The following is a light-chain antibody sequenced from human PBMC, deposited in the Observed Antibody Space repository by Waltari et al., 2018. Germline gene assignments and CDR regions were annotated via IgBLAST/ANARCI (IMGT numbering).Light chain of an antibody. Sequence: DIVMTQSPDSLAVSLGERATNNCKSSQSVLYSSNNKNYLAWYQQKPGQPPKLLISWASTRESGVPDRFSGSGSGTDFTLTISSLQAEDVAVYYCLQYYSTPRTFGQGTKVEIK. V-gene: IGKV4-1*01. CDR2: WAS. CDR1: QSVLYSSNNKNY. J-gene: IGKJ1*01. CDR3: LQYYSTPRT.